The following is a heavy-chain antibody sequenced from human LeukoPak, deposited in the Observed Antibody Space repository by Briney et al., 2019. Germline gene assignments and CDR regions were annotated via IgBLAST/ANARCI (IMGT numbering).Heavy chain of an antibody. CDR3: ARVRYGLHIDV. V-gene: IGHV3-48*03. Sequence: PGGSLRLSCAVSGFTFSGYEMNWVRQAPGKGLEWVSYISSRGTTIYYVDSVKGRFTNSRDNAKNSLYLQMNSLRAEDTALYYCARVRYGLHIDVWGQGTTVTVSS. J-gene: IGHJ6*02. CDR2: ISSRGTTI. D-gene: IGHD2-15*01. CDR1: GFTFSGYE.